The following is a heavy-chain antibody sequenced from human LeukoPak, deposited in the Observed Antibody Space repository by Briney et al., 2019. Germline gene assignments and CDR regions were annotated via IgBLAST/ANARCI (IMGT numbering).Heavy chain of an antibody. CDR3: ARSGLAAAGTWDP. Sequence: SETLSLTCTVSGGSISSGSYYWSWIRQPPGKGLEWIGYIYYSGSTNYNPSLKSRVTISVDTSKNQFSLKLSSVTAADTAVYYCARSGLAAAGTWDPWGQGTLVTVSS. V-gene: IGHV4-61*01. CDR1: GGSISSGSYY. J-gene: IGHJ5*02. CDR2: IYYSGST. D-gene: IGHD6-13*01.